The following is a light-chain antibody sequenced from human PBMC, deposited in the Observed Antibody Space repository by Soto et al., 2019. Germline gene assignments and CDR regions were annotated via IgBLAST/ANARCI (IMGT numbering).Light chain of an antibody. CDR1: QGISSY. J-gene: IGKJ1*01. V-gene: IGKV1-9*01. CDR3: QQLNTYPWT. Sequence: DIQLTQSPSFLSASVGDRFTITCLASQGISSYLAWFQQKPGKAPKVLIYAASTLQGGVPSRFSGSGSGTEFTLTISSLQPEDFATYYCQQLNTYPWTFGQGTKVDIK. CDR2: AAS.